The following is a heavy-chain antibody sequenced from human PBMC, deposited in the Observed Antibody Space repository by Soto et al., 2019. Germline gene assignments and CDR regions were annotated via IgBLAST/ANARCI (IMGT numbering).Heavy chain of an antibody. J-gene: IGHJ4*02. D-gene: IGHD3-10*01. CDR3: ARDRARDGSGPPHFDY. V-gene: IGHV3-21*01. Sequence: EVQLVESGGGLVKPGGSLRLSCAASGFTFSSYSMNWVRQAPGKGLEWVSSISSSSSYIYYADSVKGRFTISRDNAKNSLYLQMNSLRAEDTAVYYCARDRARDGSGPPHFDYWGQGTLVTVYS. CDR2: ISSSSSYI. CDR1: GFTFSSYS.